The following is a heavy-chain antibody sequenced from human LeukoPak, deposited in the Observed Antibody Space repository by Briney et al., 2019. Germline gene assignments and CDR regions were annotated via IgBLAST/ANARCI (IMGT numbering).Heavy chain of an antibody. V-gene: IGHV3-7*01. J-gene: IGHJ4*02. Sequence: GGSLRLTCAASGFTFSNYWMSSVRQAPGKGLEWVANIKKDGSDKYYVDSVKGRFTISRDNAKKSLFLQMNSLRAEDTAVYYCTGGPGYWGQGTLVTVSS. CDR3: TGGPGY. CDR1: GFTFSNYW. D-gene: IGHD2-15*01. CDR2: IKKDGSDK.